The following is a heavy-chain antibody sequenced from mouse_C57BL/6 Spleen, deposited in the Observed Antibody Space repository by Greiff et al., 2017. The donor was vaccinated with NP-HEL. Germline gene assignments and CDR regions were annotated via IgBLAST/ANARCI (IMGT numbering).Heavy chain of an antibody. CDR1: GYTFTSYW. Sequence: QVQLQQPGAELVRPGSSVKLSCKASGYTFTSYWMHWVKQRPIQGLEWIGNIDPSDSETHYNQKFKDKATLTVDKSSSTAYMQLSSLTSEDSAVYYCGAYGSSPLDYWGQGTTLTVSS. J-gene: IGHJ2*01. CDR2: IDPSDSET. CDR3: GAYGSSPLDY. V-gene: IGHV1-52*01. D-gene: IGHD1-1*01.